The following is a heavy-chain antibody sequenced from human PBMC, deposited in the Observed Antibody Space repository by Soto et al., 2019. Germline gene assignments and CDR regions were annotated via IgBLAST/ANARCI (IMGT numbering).Heavy chain of an antibody. CDR1: RDTFTSYY. CDR2: INPHGGST. D-gene: IGHD1-26*01. CDR3: ARSSGGNFGIIIEGTNWFDP. J-gene: IGHJ5*02. V-gene: IGHV1-46*01. Sequence: GASVKVSCKAPRDTFTSYYINWVRQAPGQGLEWMGVINPHGGSTAYAQKFKGRVTLTRDTSASTVYMEVSSLTSEDTAMYYCARSSGGNFGIIIEGTNWFDPWSQGTLVTVSS.